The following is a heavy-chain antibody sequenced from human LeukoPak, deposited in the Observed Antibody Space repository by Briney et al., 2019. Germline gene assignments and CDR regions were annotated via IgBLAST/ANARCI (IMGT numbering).Heavy chain of an antibody. J-gene: IGHJ4*02. CDR2: IYGGGST. Sequence: GGSLTLSCAASGFTVCSNYMNWVRRAPGKGLEWVSLIYGGGSTNYADSVKGRFTISRDSSKNTLYLQMNSLRVEDTAVYYCAKGPRPGSSGYPNLDYWGQGTLVTVSS. V-gene: IGHV3-53*01. CDR1: GFTVCSNY. CDR3: AKGPRPGSSGYPNLDY. D-gene: IGHD3-22*01.